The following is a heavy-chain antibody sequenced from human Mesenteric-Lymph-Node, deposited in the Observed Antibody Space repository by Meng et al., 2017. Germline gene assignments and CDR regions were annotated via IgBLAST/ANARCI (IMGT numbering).Heavy chain of an antibody. CDR2: IRSKANTYAT. CDR1: GFTFSGSD. Sequence: GESLKISYAASGFTFSGSDMHWVRQASGKGLEWVGRIRSKANTYATAYAASVRGRFTISRDDSENTAYLQMHGLKTEDTAVYYCTGIAWESSGYYWGQGTLVTVSS. D-gene: IGHD3-22*01. CDR3: TGIAWESSGYY. V-gene: IGHV3-73*01. J-gene: IGHJ4*02.